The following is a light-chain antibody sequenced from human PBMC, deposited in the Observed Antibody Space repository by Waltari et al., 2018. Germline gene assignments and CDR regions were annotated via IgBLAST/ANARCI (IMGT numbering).Light chain of an antibody. CDR2: GAS. CDR3: QQYNNWPPWT. Sequence: EIVMTQSPATLSVSPGERATLSFRASQSVSSNLAWYQQKPGQAPRLLIYGASTRATGIPARFSGSGSGTEFTLTISSMQSEDFAVYYCQQYNNWPPWTFGQVTKVEIK. V-gene: IGKV3-15*01. J-gene: IGKJ1*01. CDR1: QSVSSN.